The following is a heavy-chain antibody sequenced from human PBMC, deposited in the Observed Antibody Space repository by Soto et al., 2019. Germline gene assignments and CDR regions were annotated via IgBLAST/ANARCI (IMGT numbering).Heavy chain of an antibody. CDR3: ARDQYYYGSGSYHNVYYYYGMDV. Sequence: ASVKVSCKASGYTFTSYAMHWVRQAPGQRLEWMGWINAGNGNTKYSQKFQGRVTITRDTSASTAYMELSSLRSEDTAVYYCARDQYYYGSGSYHNVYYYYGMDVWGQGTTVTVSS. CDR1: GYTFTSYA. V-gene: IGHV1-3*01. CDR2: INAGNGNT. J-gene: IGHJ6*02. D-gene: IGHD3-10*01.